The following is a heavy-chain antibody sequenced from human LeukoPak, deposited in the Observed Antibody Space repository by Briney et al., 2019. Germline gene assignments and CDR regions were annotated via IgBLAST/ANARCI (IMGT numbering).Heavy chain of an antibody. D-gene: IGHD5-18*01. CDR1: GGSSSSGSYY. J-gene: IGHJ4*02. V-gene: IGHV4-61*01. CDR3: ARGDEGYSYGSFDY. CDR2: IYYSGST. Sequence: SETLSLTCTVSGGSSSSGSYYWSWIRQPPGKGLEWIGYIYYSGSTNYNPSLKSRVTISVDTSKNRFSLKLSSVTAADTAVYYCARGDEGYSYGSFDYWGQGTLVTVSS.